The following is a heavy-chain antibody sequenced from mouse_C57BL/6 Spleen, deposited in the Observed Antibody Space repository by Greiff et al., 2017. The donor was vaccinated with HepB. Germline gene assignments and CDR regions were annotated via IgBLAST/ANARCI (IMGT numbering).Heavy chain of an antibody. CDR1: GYAFSSYW. J-gene: IGHJ4*01. Sequence: QVQLQQSGAELVKPGASVKISCKASGYAFSSYWMNWVKQRPGKGLEWIGQIYPGDGDTNYNGKFKGKATLTADKSSSTAYMQLSSLTSEDSAVYFCARDGSSYEGVDYWGQGTSVTVSS. V-gene: IGHV1-80*01. D-gene: IGHD1-1*01. CDR3: ARDGSSYEGVDY. CDR2: IYPGDGDT.